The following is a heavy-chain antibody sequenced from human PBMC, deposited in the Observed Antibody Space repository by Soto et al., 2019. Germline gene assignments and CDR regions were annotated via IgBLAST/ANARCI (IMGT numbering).Heavy chain of an antibody. J-gene: IGHJ3*02. CDR3: ARTQMGAIGGADAFDI. D-gene: IGHD1-26*01. Sequence: SGPTLVNPTQTLTLTCTFSGFSLSTSGVCVSWIRQPPGKALEWLALIDWDDDKYYSTSLKTRLTISKDTSKNQVVLTMTNMDPVDTATYYCARTQMGAIGGADAFDIWGQGTMVTVSS. V-gene: IGHV2-70*01. CDR2: IDWDDDK. CDR1: GFSLSTSGVC.